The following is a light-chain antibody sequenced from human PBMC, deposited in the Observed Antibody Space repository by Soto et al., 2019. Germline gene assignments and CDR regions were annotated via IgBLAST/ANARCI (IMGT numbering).Light chain of an antibody. V-gene: IGLV1-40*01. CDR2: GNI. J-gene: IGLJ2*01. CDR1: SSNIGAGYD. Sequence: QSVLTQPPSVSGAPGQRVTISCTGSSSNIGAGYDVHWYQQVPGTAPKLLIYGNINRPSGVPDRFSGYKSGTSASLAITGLQADDEADYYCQSYDSSRTVVFGGGTKLTVL. CDR3: QSYDSSRTVV.